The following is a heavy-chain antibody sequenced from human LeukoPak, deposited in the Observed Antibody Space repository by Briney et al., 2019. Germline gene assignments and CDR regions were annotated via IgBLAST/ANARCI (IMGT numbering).Heavy chain of an antibody. J-gene: IGHJ6*02. CDR3: ARAGFWSGYDPYGMDV. Sequence: KSSETLSLTCTVSGGSISSGGYYWSWIRQHPGKGLEWIGYIYYSGSTYYNPSLKGRVTISVDTSKNQFSLKLSSVTAADTAVYYCARAGFWSGYDPYGMDVWGQGTTVTVSS. V-gene: IGHV4-31*03. CDR2: IYYSGST. CDR1: GGSISSGGYY. D-gene: IGHD3-3*01.